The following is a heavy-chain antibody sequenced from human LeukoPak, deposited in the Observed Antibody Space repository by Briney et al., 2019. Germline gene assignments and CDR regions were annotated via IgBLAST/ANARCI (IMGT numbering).Heavy chain of an antibody. D-gene: IGHD6-19*01. J-gene: IGHJ4*02. V-gene: IGHV3-23*01. CDR1: GFTFSHCG. CDR2: ISGSGGST. CDR3: ATLAVAGGY. Sequence: GGSLRLSCATSGFTFSHCGMHWVRQAPGKGLEWVSAISGSGGSTYYADSVKGRFTISRDNSKNTLYLQMNSLRAEDTAVYYCATLAVAGGYWGQGTLVTVSS.